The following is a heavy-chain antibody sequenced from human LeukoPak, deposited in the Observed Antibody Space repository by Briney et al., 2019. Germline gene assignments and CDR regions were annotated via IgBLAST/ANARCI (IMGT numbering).Heavy chain of an antibody. CDR3: XTXXXXXXXXXSGXXXXXXXDP. J-gene: IGHJ5*02. V-gene: IGHV1-24*01. Sequence: ASVKVSCKVSGYTLTELSMHWVRQAPGKGLEWVGGFDPEDGETIYAQKFQGRVTMTEDTSTDTAYMELSSLRSEDTAVYYCXTXXXXXXXXXSGXXXXXXXDPWGQGTLVTVSS. CDR2: FDPEDGET. CDR1: GYTLTELS. D-gene: IGHD3-3*01.